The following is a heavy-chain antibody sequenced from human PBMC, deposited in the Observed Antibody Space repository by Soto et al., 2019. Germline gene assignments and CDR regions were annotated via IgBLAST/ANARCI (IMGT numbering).Heavy chain of an antibody. J-gene: IGHJ5*02. Sequence: QVQLVESGGGVVQPGRSLRLSCAASGFTFSSYGMHWVRQAPGKGLAWVAVIWYDGSNKYYADSVKGRFTISRDNSKNTLYLQMNSLRAEDTAVYYCARESTGSYISWFDPWGQGTLVTVSS. V-gene: IGHV3-33*01. CDR3: ARESTGSYISWFDP. D-gene: IGHD3-10*01. CDR2: IWYDGSNK. CDR1: GFTFSSYG.